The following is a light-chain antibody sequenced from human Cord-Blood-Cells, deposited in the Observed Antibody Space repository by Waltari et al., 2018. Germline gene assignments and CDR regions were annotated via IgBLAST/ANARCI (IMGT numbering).Light chain of an antibody. CDR2: GNS. V-gene: IGLV1-40*01. CDR3: QSYDSSLSGSV. J-gene: IGLJ2*01. CDR1: SSNIGAGYD. Sequence: QSVLTQPPSVSGAPGQRVTISCPGSSSNIGAGYDVHWYQQVPGTAPKLLIYGNSNRPSGVPDRFSGSKSGTSASLAITGLQAEDEADYYCQSYDSSLSGSVFGGGTKLTVL.